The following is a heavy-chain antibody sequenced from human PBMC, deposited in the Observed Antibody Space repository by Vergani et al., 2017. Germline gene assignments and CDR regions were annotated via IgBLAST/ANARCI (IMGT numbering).Heavy chain of an antibody. D-gene: IGHD3-9*01. CDR2: VSHSGST. CDR3: VRDAINYDVLTGYYIGLDS. V-gene: IGHV4-38-2*01. J-gene: IGHJ4*02. Sequence: VQLQESGPGLVQPAETLSLTCVVSNSSINSNYYWGWIRQSPGKRLGWIGSVSHSGSTFSNPSLKSRVTISVDKSKKLISLILNSVTAADTAVYYCVRDAINYDVLTGYYIGLDSWGQGTLVTVSS. CDR1: NSSINSNYY.